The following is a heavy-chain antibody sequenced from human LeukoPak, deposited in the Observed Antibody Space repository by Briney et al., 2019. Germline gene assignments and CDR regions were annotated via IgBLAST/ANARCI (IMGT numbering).Heavy chain of an antibody. CDR2: ISGSGGST. CDR1: GFTFSSYG. Sequence: HPGGSLRLSCAASGFTFSSYGMSWVRQAPGKGLEWVSAISGSGGSTYYADSVKGRFTISRDNAKNSLYLQMNSLRAEDTAVYYCARVKVRGAIDYWGQGTLVTVSS. CDR3: ARVKVRGAIDY. J-gene: IGHJ4*02. V-gene: IGHV3-23*01. D-gene: IGHD3-10*01.